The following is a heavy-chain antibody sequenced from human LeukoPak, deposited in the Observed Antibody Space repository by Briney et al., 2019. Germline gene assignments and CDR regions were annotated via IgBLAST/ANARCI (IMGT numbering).Heavy chain of an antibody. CDR2: IMPIFGTA. Sequence: SVKVSCKASGGTFSIYAISWVRQAPGQGLEWMGGIMPIFGTANYAQKFQGRVTITAVESMSTAYMELSSLRSEDTAVYYCARGWLAETTVVTPYNYWGQGTLVTVSS. V-gene: IGHV1-69*01. D-gene: IGHD4-23*01. CDR1: GGTFSIYA. CDR3: ARGWLAETTVVTPYNY. J-gene: IGHJ4*02.